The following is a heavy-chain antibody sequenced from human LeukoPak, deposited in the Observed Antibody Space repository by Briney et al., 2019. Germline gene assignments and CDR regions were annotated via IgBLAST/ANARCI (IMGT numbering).Heavy chain of an antibody. CDR1: GYSFTSYW. D-gene: IGHD2/OR15-2a*01. J-gene: IGHJ6*02. CDR2: IYPGDSDT. V-gene: IGHV5-51*01. CDR3: ARHRKWLLYMDGKDV. Sequence: GESLKISCKGSGYSFTSYWIGWVRQMPEKGLEWMGIIYPGDSDTRYSPSFQGQVTISADKSISTAYLQWSSLKASDTAMYYCARHRKWLLYMDGKDVWGQGTTVTVSS.